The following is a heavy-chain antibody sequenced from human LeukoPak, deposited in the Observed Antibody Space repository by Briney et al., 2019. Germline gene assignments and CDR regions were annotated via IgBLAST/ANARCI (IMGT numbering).Heavy chain of an antibody. J-gene: IGHJ4*01. Sequence: SVTLSLTCTVSGGSISSYYWSWLRQPPGKGLERIGYIYDRGSTNYNPSLKSRVTISVDTSNNQFSLKLSSVTAADTAVYYCARGGYDFADFDYWGHGTPVTVSS. V-gene: IGHV4-59*13. D-gene: IGHD5-12*01. CDR3: ARGGYDFADFDY. CDR2: IYDRGST. CDR1: GGSISSYY.